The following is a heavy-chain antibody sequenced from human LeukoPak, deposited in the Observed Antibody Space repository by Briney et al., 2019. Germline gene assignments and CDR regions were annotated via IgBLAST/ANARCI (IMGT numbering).Heavy chain of an antibody. CDR2: ISPYHGNT. D-gene: IGHD5-12*01. Sequence: VAAVKVSCKASGYTFTSYVIRWVRPAAGQGLEWMGWISPYHGNTHYAQKLQGRVTMTTDTSTSTGYMERRRLTSDDTAVYYCAMDRNSGYDYWGHGTLVTASS. CDR3: AMDRNSGYDY. V-gene: IGHV1-18*01. CDR1: GYTFTSYV. J-gene: IGHJ4*01.